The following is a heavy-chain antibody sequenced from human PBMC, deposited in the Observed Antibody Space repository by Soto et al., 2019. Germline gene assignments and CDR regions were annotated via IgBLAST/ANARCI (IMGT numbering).Heavy chain of an antibody. D-gene: IGHD2-15*01. CDR3: AKDDNLGGPYSTSGMDV. J-gene: IGHJ6*02. Sequence: GGSLRLSCAASGFTFDDYTMHWVRQAPGKGLEWVSLISWDGGSTYYADSVKGRFTISRDNSKNSLYLQMNSLRTEDTALYYCAKDDNLGGPYSTSGMDVRGQGATVTISS. CDR2: ISWDGGST. V-gene: IGHV3-43*01. CDR1: GFTFDDYT.